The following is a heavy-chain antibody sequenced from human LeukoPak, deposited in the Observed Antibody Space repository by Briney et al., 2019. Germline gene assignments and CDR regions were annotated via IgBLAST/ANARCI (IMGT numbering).Heavy chain of an antibody. V-gene: IGHV4-34*01. CDR1: GGSFSGYY. CDR2: INHSGST. J-gene: IGHJ1*01. Sequence: PSETLSLTCAVYGGSFSGYYWSWIRQPPGKGLEWIGEINHSGSTNYNPSLKSRVTISVDTSKNQLSLKLSSVTAADTAVYYCARLRQWLVPGYFQHWGQGTLVTVSS. D-gene: IGHD6-19*01. CDR3: ARLRQWLVPGYFQH.